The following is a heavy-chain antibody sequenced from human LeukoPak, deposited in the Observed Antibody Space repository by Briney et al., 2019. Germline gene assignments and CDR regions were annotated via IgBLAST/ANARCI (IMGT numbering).Heavy chain of an antibody. D-gene: IGHD7-27*01. CDR3: ARNSWGLDS. J-gene: IGHJ5*01. CDR2: IDTSGST. Sequence: SETLSLTCTVSGDSISGYYWSWVRQPAGKGLEWVGRIDTSGSTNYISSLKSRVTMSVDTSKNQFSLKLNSVTAADTAVYYCARNSWGLDSWGQGTLVTVSS. CDR1: GDSISGYY. V-gene: IGHV4-4*07.